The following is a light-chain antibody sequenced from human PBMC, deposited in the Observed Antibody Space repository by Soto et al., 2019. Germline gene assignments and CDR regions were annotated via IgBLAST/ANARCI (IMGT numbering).Light chain of an antibody. V-gene: IGLV2-14*01. CDR2: DVS. J-gene: IGLJ2*01. CDR3: SSYSSSSTLV. Sequence: ALTQPASVSGSPGQSITISCTGTSSDVGGYNYVSWYQQHPGKAPKLMIYDVSNRPSGVSNRFSGSKSGNTASLTISGLQAEDEADYYCSSYSSSSTLVFGGGTKLTVL. CDR1: SSDVGGYNY.